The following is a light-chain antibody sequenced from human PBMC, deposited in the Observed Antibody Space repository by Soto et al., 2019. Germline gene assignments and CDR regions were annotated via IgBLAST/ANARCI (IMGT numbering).Light chain of an antibody. J-gene: IGKJ1*01. CDR3: QQRNRRPPT. CDR2: DTS. V-gene: IGKV3-11*01. Sequence: EIVLTQSPATLSLSPGERATLSCRASQSVGSFLALYQQKPGQAPRLLNYDTSIRATGIPGRFSGRGAGTDITSTSSRQAAENFAFYSRQQRNRRPPTFGQGTKVDIK. CDR1: QSVGSF.